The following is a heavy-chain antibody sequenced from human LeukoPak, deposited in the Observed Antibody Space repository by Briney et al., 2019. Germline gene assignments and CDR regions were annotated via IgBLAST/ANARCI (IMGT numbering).Heavy chain of an antibody. J-gene: IGHJ5*02. CDR1: DGSISSSNYY. CDR3: ARVGRDCCSTSCYEVWFDP. D-gene: IGHD2-2*01. Sequence: SETLSLTCSVSDGSISSSNYYWVWIRQPPGKGLEWIGNIYYSGSTYYNPSLKSRVTISVDTSKNQFSLKLSSVTAADTAVYYCARVGRDCCSTSCYEVWFDPWGQGTLVTVSS. CDR2: IYYSGST. V-gene: IGHV4-39*07.